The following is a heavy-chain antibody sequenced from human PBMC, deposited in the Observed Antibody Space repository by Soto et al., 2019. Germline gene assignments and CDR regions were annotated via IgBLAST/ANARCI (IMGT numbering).Heavy chain of an antibody. Sequence: ASVKVSCKASGYTFTGYYMHWVRQAPGQGLEWMGWINPNSGGTNYAQKFQGWVTMTRDTSISTAYMELSRLRSDDTAVYYCARDRIPQLVRLDYYYHGMDVWGQGTTVTVSS. V-gene: IGHV1-2*04. J-gene: IGHJ6*02. CDR1: GYTFTGYY. CDR2: INPNSGGT. CDR3: ARDRIPQLVRLDYYYHGMDV. D-gene: IGHD6-6*01.